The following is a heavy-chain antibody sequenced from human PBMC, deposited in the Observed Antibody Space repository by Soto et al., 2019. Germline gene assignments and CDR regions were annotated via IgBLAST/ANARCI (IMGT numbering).Heavy chain of an antibody. CDR2: INHSGST. CDR1: GGSFSGYY. CDR3: ARRYCSSTSCYTHRTYNWFDP. D-gene: IGHD2-2*02. Sequence: SETLSLTCAVYGGSFSGYYWSWIRQPPGKGLEWIGEINHSGSTNYNPSLKSRVTISVDTSKNQFSLKLSSVTAADTAVYYCARRYCSSTSCYTHRTYNWFDPWGQGTLVTVS. V-gene: IGHV4-34*01. J-gene: IGHJ5*02.